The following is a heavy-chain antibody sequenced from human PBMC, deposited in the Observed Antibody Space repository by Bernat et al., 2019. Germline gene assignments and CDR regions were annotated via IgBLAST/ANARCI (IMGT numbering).Heavy chain of an antibody. CDR2: ISSSSSYI. Sequence: EVQLVESGGGLVKPGGSLRLSCAASGFTFSSYSMNWVRQAPGKGLEWVSYISSSSSYIYYADSVKGRFTISRDNSKNTLYLQMNSLRAEDTAVYYCSKKCSLLNTSFWRVIRKKRVDPLGQGTLVTRS. CDR3: SKKCSLLNTSFWRVIRKKRVDP. J-gene: IGHJ5*02. V-gene: IGHV3-21*05. D-gene: IGHD3-3*01. CDR1: GFTFSSYS.